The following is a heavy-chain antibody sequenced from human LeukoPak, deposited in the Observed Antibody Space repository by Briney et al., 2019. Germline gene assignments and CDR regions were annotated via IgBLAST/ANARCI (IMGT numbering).Heavy chain of an antibody. CDR2: ISSSSSYI. V-gene: IGHV3-21*01. Sequence: GGSLRLSCAASGFTFSSYSMNWVRQAPGEGLEWVSSISSSSSYIYYADSVKGRFTISRDNAKNSLYLQMNSLRAEDTAVYYCARVVVDYGDYGGAFDIWGQGTMVTVSS. CDR1: GFTFSSYS. J-gene: IGHJ3*02. D-gene: IGHD4-17*01. CDR3: ARVVVDYGDYGGAFDI.